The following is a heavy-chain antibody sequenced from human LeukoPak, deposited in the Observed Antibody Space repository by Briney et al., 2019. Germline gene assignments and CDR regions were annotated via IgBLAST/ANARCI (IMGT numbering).Heavy chain of an antibody. J-gene: IGHJ4*02. CDR2: ISSSGRTM. CDR1: GFNFSNYE. D-gene: IGHD3-10*01. V-gene: IGHV3-48*03. Sequence: GGSLRLSCAASGFNFSNYEMNWVRQAPGKGLEWVSYISSSGRTMYYADSVKGRFTISRDNSKNTLFLQMNSLRAEDTAVYYCAKGDPYGSGSYPVDYWGQGTLVTVSS. CDR3: AKGDPYGSGSYPVDY.